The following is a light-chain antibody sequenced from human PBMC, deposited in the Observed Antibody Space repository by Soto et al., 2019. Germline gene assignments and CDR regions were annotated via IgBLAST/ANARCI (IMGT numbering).Light chain of an antibody. Sequence: VVTQSPASLSVSPGDRVTISCRAGPISSNLAWHQQRPGQAPRLLIYGASVRATGVPARFSGSGSGTEFTLTINSLQSEDYAVYLCQQYNNWPYTFGQGTKVEI. CDR3: QQYNNWPYT. CDR1: PISSN. V-gene: IGKV3-15*01. CDR2: GAS. J-gene: IGKJ2*01.